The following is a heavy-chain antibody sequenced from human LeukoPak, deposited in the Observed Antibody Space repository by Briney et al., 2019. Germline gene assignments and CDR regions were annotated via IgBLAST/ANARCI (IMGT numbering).Heavy chain of an antibody. CDR3: AKDQTRNYYGSGSYDY. V-gene: IGHV3-48*03. Sequence: RGSLRLSCAASGFTFSSYEMNWVRQAPGKGLEWVSYISSSGSTIYYADSVKGRFTISRDNAKNSLYLQMNSLRAEDTAVYYCAKDQTRNYYGSGSYDYWGQGTLVTVSS. D-gene: IGHD3-10*01. J-gene: IGHJ4*02. CDR2: ISSSGSTI. CDR1: GFTFSSYE.